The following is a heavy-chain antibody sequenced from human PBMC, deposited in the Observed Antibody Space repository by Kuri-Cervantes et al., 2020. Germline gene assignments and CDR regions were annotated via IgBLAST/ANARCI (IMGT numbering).Heavy chain of an antibody. V-gene: IGHV4-34*01. D-gene: IGHD6-13*01. CDR1: GGSLSGYY. Sequence: GSLRLSCAVYGGSLSGYYWSWIRQPPGKGLEWIGEINHSGSTNYNPSLKSRVTISVDTSKNQFSLKLNSVTAADTAVYYCARAAAAAPVADWGQGTLVTVSS. CDR3: ARAAAAAPVAD. J-gene: IGHJ4*02. CDR2: INHSGST.